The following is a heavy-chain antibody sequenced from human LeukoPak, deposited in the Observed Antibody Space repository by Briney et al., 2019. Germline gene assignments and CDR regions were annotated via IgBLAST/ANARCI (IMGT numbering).Heavy chain of an antibody. CDR2: IIPILGIA. Sequence: GASVKVSCKASGGTFSSYAISWVRQAPGQGLEWMGRIIPILGIANYAQKFQGRDTITADKSTSTAYMELSSLRSEDTAVYYCARGVVATTYYYYGMDVWGQGTTVTVSS. J-gene: IGHJ6*02. CDR3: ARGVVATTYYYYGMDV. V-gene: IGHV1-69*04. CDR1: GGTFSSYA. D-gene: IGHD5-12*01.